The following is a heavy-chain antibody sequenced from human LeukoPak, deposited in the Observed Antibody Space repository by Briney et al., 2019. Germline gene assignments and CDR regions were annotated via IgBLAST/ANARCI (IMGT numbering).Heavy chain of an antibody. V-gene: IGHV4-31*11. J-gene: IGHJ4*02. CDR1: GGPIGSGRYS. Sequence: SQTLSLTCAVSGGPIGSGRYSWTWIRQHPGKGLEWIGSIYFNGSTYYNPSLESRLTISGDASKNHFSLKVNSVSAADTAVYYCAAYTIFGVAYWGQGTLVAVSS. D-gene: IGHD3-3*01. CDR3: AAYTIFGVAY. CDR2: IYFNGST.